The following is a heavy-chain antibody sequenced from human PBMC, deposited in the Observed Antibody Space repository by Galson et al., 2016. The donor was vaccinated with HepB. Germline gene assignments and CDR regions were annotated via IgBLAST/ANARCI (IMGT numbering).Heavy chain of an antibody. V-gene: IGHV4-39*01. CDR3: ARYGDLNDAFDI. D-gene: IGHD4-17*01. J-gene: IGHJ3*02. CDR1: GGSISRSTYY. CDR2: IFYGGSA. Sequence: SETLSLTCSVSGGSISRSTYYWGWIRQPPGKGLEWIGSIFYGGSAYYNPSLKSRVTIFVDTSRNQFSLRLSSVTAADTAVYYCARYGDLNDAFDIWGQGTRVTVSS.